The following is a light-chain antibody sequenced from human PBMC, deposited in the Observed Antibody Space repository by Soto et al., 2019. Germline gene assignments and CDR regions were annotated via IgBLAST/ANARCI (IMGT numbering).Light chain of an antibody. CDR1: QSVLYSPNNKNY. CDR3: QQYYSTPIP. Sequence: DIVLTQSPDSLAVSLGERATINCKSSQSVLYSPNNKNYLAWYQQKPGQPPKLLIYWASTRESGVPDRFSGSGSGTDFTLTISSLQADDVAVYYCQQYYSTPIPFGQGTRLEIK. J-gene: IGKJ5*01. CDR2: WAS. V-gene: IGKV4-1*01.